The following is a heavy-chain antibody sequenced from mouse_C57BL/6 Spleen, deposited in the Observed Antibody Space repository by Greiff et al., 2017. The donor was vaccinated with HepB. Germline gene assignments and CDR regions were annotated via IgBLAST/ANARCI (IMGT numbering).Heavy chain of an antibody. Sequence: VQLQQSGAELARPGASVKLSCKASGYTFTSYGISWVKQRTGQGLEWIGEIYPRSGNTYYNEKFKGKATLTADKSSITAYMELRSLPSEDSAVYFCARAGLITTVVANWYFDVWGTGTTVTVSS. CDR2: IYPRSGNT. J-gene: IGHJ1*03. CDR1: GYTFTSYG. CDR3: ARAGLITTVVANWYFDV. D-gene: IGHD1-1*01. V-gene: IGHV1-81*01.